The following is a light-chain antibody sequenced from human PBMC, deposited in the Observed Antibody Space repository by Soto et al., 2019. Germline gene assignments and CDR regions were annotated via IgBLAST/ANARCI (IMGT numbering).Light chain of an antibody. CDR3: QQYNKWPQT. CDR1: QSFRGL. CDR2: GAS. J-gene: IGKJ1*01. Sequence: EVVLTQSPVTLSLSPGERATLSCRASQSFRGLLAWYQQKPGQDPRLLIYGASTRATGIPPSFTVSGSGTEFTLTISSLQSEDIAVYYCQQYNKWPQTFGQGTKVDIK. V-gene: IGKV3-15*01.